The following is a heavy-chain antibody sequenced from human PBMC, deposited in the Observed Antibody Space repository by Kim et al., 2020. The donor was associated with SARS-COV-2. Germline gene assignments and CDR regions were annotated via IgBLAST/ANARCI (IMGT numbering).Heavy chain of an antibody. Sequence: GGSLRLSCAASGFTFSSYSMNWVRQAPGKGLEWVSYISSSSSTIYYADSVKGRFTISRDNAKNSLYLQMNSLRDEDTAVYYCARDRRDGYNRGTYDYWGQGTLVTVSS. CDR2: ISSSSSTI. V-gene: IGHV3-48*02. CDR1: GFTFSSYS. CDR3: ARDRRDGYNRGTYDY. J-gene: IGHJ4*02. D-gene: IGHD5-12*01.